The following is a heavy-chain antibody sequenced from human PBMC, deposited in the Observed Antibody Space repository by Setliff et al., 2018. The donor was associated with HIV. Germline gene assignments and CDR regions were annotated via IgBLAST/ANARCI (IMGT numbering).Heavy chain of an antibody. CDR3: ARAQGYCSSTSCYFQDLFDP. J-gene: IGHJ5*02. V-gene: IGHV1-3*01. D-gene: IGHD2-2*01. CDR1: GFALISYH. Sequence: GASVKVSCKASGFALISYHMHWVRQAPGRGLEWMGWINAGSGNAKYSQKFQGRVSITRDTSANTAYMELSSLRSEDTAVYYCARAQGYCSSTSCYFQDLFDPWGQGTLVTVSS. CDR2: INAGSGNA.